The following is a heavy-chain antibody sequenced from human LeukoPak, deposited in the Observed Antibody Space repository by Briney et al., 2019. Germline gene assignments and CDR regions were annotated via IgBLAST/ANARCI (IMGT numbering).Heavy chain of an antibody. D-gene: IGHD5-24*01. J-gene: IGHJ3*01. CDR1: GFTFSTYG. V-gene: IGHV3-30*18. CDR2: ISSDGSNK. CDR3: AKDIQLST. Sequence: GRSLRLSCAASGFTFSTYGMHWVRQAPGKGLEWVAVISSDGSNKYYADSVKTRFTISRDNSKNTLSLQMNSLRVEDTAMYFCAKDIQLSTWGLGTMVTVSS.